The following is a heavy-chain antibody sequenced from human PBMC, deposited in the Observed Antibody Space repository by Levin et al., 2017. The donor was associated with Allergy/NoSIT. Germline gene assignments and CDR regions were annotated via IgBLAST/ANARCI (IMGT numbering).Heavy chain of an antibody. J-gene: IGHJ5*02. Sequence: ASVKVSCKASGYTFTGYYMHWVRQAPGQGLEWMGRINPNSGGTNYAQKFQGRVTMTRDTSISTAYMELSRLRSDDTAVYYCARIPGERVVIGSAWGQGTLVTVSS. CDR2: INPNSGGT. CDR1: GYTFTGYY. V-gene: IGHV1-2*06. CDR3: ARIPGERVVIGSA. D-gene: IGHD3-3*01.